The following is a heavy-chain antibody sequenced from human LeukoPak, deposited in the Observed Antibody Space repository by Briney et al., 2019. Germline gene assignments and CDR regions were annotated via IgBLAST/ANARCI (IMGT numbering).Heavy chain of an antibody. D-gene: IGHD3-10*01. J-gene: IGHJ3*02. CDR1: GYTFTGCY. V-gene: IGHV1-2*02. CDR3: AGSHGVVDAFDI. Sequence: ASVKVSFKGSGYTFTGCYMHWVRQPPGQGLGWMGWINTNSGVTKYAQKFQGRVNITREKSINTAYMELSRLGSDDTAGHYCAGSHGVVDAFDIWGQGTMVTVSS. CDR2: INTNSGVT.